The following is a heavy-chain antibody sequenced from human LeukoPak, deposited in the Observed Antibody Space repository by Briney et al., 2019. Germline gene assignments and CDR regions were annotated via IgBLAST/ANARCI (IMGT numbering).Heavy chain of an antibody. CDR3: GGELDYYGMDV. Sequence: SGTLSLTCAVSGCSISSGGYSWSWIRHPPGKGLVWLGYSYHSGSHYYHTPLKGRVPIPVTRSKNQFFTKLSSVTGAAQAVFSCGGELDYYGMDVWGQGTTVTVSS. CDR2: SYHSGSH. J-gene: IGHJ6*02. V-gene: IGHV4-30-2*01. CDR1: GCSISSGGYS.